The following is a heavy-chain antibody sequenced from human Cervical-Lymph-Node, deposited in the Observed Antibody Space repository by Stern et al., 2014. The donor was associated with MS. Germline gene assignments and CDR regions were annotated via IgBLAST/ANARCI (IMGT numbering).Heavy chain of an antibody. CDR2: ITPSLGIE. J-gene: IGHJ4*02. CDR3: ATGKYDFGSGQDS. V-gene: IGHV1-69*09. CDR1: GGSLRKYA. Sequence: VQLVQSGTEVKKPGSSVKVSCKASGGSLRKYAITWVRQAPGQGLEWLGRITPSLGIEPYAQNFQYRLTFTVGKSSTTAYMELSSLRPDDTAVYYCATGKYDFGSGQDSWGQGTLVTVSS. D-gene: IGHD3-10*01.